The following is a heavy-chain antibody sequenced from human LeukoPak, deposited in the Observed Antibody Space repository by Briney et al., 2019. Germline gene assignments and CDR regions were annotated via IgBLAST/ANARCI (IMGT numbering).Heavy chain of an antibody. V-gene: IGHV4-61*03. J-gene: IGHJ2*01. CDR3: ARDRPGSYWYFDL. CDR2: IYYLGST. D-gene: IGHD3-10*01. Sequence: PSETLSLTCTVSGGSISSSGYYWGWIRQPPGKGLEWVGHIYYLGSTNYNPSLKSRVTISIDTSKNYFSLKLNSVIAADTAVYYCARDRPGSYWYFDLWGRGTLVTVSS. CDR1: GGSISSSGYY.